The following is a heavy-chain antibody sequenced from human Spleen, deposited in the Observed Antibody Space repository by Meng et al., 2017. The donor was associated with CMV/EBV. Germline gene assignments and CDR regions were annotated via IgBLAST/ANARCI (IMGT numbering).Heavy chain of an antibody. V-gene: IGHV3-48*04. Sequence: GESLKISCAASGFTFRSYDMHWVRQAPGKGLEWVSYISSSSSTIYYADSVKGRFTISRDNAKNSLYLQMNSLRAEDTAVYYCARDFMATSWGYYYYYGMDVWGQGTTVTVSS. CDR1: GFTFRSYD. CDR2: ISSSSSTI. J-gene: IGHJ6*02. CDR3: ARDFMATSWGYYYYYGMDV. D-gene: IGHD1-26*01.